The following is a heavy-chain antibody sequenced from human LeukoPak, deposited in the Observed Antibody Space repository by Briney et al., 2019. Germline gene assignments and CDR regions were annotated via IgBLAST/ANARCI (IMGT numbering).Heavy chain of an antibody. Sequence: ASVKVSFKSSVYTCTICYIHWVRQSPGQGRGWVGWMNPNSGCPNCEQKFQGRVNMTRDTSISTAYMELSRLRSDDTAVYYCARDYYGSGCYDYWSQGTLVTVSS. V-gene: IGHV1-2*02. CDR1: VYTCTICY. CDR3: ARDYYGSGCYDY. J-gene: IGHJ4*02. CDR2: MNPNSGCP. D-gene: IGHD3-10*01.